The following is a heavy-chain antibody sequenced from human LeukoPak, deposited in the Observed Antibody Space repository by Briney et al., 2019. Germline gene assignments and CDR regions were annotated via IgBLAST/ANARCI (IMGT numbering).Heavy chain of an antibody. D-gene: IGHD6-13*01. V-gene: IGHV3-23*01. CDR3: AKASWVSSADAVL. Sequence: GGSLRLSCAASGFTISSYAMSWVRQAPARGLEWVSSLRGDGETFYADSVKGRFTLSRDHSRNTVYLHLNNLRVEDTAVYYCAKASWVSSADAVLWGQGTVVAVS. CDR2: LRGDGET. CDR1: GFTISSYA. J-gene: IGHJ4*02.